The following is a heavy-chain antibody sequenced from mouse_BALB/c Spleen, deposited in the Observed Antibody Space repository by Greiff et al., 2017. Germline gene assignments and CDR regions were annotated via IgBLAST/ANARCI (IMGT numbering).Heavy chain of an antibody. J-gene: IGHJ1*01. D-gene: IGHD2-1*01. Sequence: VMLVESGPGLVAPSQSLSITCTVSGFSLTSYGVHWVRQPPGKGLEWLGVIWAGGSTNYNSALMSRLSISKDNSKSQVFLKMNSLQTDDTAMYYCARYGNYVGWYFDVWGAGTTVTVSS. V-gene: IGHV2-9*02. CDR3: ARYGNYVGWYFDV. CDR1: GFSLTSYG. CDR2: IWAGGST.